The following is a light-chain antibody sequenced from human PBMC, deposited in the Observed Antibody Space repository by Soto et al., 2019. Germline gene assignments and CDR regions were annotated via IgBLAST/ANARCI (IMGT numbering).Light chain of an antibody. CDR3: GSWDRSLKTVV. CDR1: SSNIGHNY. Sequence: QSVLTQPPSVSAAPGQTVTISCSGSSSNIGHNYVSWYQQLPGSAPRLLINDSNDRPSGIPDRFSGSKSGTSATLGIAGLQTGDEADYYCGSWDRSLKTVVFGGGTKLTVL. V-gene: IGLV1-51*01. J-gene: IGLJ2*01. CDR2: DSN.